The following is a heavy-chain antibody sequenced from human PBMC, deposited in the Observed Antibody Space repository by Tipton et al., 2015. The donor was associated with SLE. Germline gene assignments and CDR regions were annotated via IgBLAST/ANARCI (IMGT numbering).Heavy chain of an antibody. CDR1: GGSISSYY. Sequence: VKPSETLSLTCTVSGGSISSYYWSWIRQPPGKGLEWIGYIYYSGSTNYNPSLKSRVTISVDTSKNQFSLKLSFVTAADTAVYYCARQGQQLVRPYYYGMDVWGQGTTVTVSS. J-gene: IGHJ6*02. CDR2: IYYSGST. V-gene: IGHV4-59*08. CDR3: ARQGQQLVRPYYYGMDV. D-gene: IGHD6-13*01.